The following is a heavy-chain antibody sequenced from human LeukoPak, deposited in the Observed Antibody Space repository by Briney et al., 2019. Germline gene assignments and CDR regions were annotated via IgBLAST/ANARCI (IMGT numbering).Heavy chain of an antibody. CDR3: ARVDSSSWFDY. CDR1: GYTFTGYY. J-gene: IGHJ4*02. D-gene: IGHD6-13*01. V-gene: IGHV1-2*02. Sequence: GAPVKVSCKASGYTFTGYYMHWVRQAPGQGLEWMGWINPNSGGTNHAQKFQGRVTMTRDTSISTAYMELSRLTSDDTAVYYCARVDSSSWFDYWGQGTLVTVSS. CDR2: INPNSGGT.